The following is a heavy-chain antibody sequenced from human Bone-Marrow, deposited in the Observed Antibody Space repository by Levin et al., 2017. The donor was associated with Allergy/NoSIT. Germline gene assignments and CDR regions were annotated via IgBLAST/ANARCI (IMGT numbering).Heavy chain of an antibody. J-gene: IGHJ4*02. CDR3: ARDRGD. V-gene: IGHV3-7*01. Sequence: GGSLRLSCAASGFIFTGSWMTWVRQLPGKGLEWVAHIGKDGSQKEYVDSVKGRFTISRDNAKNSVYLQMNSLRVEDTAVYYCARDRGDWGQGTLVTVSS. D-gene: IGHD3-16*01. CDR2: IGKDGSQK. CDR1: GFIFTGSW.